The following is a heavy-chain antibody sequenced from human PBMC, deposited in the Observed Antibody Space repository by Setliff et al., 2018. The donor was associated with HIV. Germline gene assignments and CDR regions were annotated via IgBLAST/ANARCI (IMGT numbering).Heavy chain of an antibody. CDR2: IYTSGST. J-gene: IGHJ6*02. Sequence: SETLSLTCTVSGGSISSGSYYWSWIRQPAGKGLEWIGHIYTSGSTNYNPPLKSRVTISVDTSKNQFSLKLSSVTAADTAVYYCARGNGYSSRGGMGVWGQGTTVTVSS. V-gene: IGHV4-61*09. D-gene: IGHD6-13*01. CDR3: ARGNGYSSRGGMGV. CDR1: GGSISSGSYY.